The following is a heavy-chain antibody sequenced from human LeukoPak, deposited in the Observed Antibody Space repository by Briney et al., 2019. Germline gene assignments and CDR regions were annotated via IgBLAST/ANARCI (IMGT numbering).Heavy chain of an antibody. CDR3: ARLDY. CDR1: GFTFSSYW. CDR2: IYYSGST. V-gene: IGHV4-39*01. Sequence: GSLRLSCAASGFTFSSYWMSWVRQAPGKGLEWIGSIYYSGSTYYNPSLKSRVTISVDTSKNQFSLKLSSVTAADTAVYYCARLDYWGQGTLVTVSS. J-gene: IGHJ4*02.